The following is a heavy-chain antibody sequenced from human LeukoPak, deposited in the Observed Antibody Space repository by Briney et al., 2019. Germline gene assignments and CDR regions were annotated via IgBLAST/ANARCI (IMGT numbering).Heavy chain of an antibody. D-gene: IGHD2-2*01. CDR1: GFTFSGYA. Sequence: GGSLRLSCAASGFTFSGYAMHWVRQAPGKGLEWVAVISYDGSNKYYADSVKGRFTISRDNSKNTLYLQMNSLRAEDTAVYYCARAVYCSSTSCNRYYYYYGMDVWGKGTTVTVSS. CDR3: ARAVYCSSTSCNRYYYYYGMDV. J-gene: IGHJ6*04. V-gene: IGHV3-30*04. CDR2: ISYDGSNK.